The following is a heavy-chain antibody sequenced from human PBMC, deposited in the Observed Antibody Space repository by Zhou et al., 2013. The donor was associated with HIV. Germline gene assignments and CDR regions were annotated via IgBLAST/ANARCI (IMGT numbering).Heavy chain of an antibody. V-gene: IGHV4-34*01. CDR1: GASFTGYF. CDR3: ARQGAAAGPIDY. CDR2: IDHGGST. Sequence: VQLQQWGAGLLKPSETLSLTCAVYGASFTGYFWSWIRQPPGKGLEWIGEIDHGGSTSYNPSLKSRVTISVDTSKNQFSLKLSSVTAADTAVYYCARQGAAAGPIDYWGQGTLVTVSS. D-gene: IGHD6-13*01. J-gene: IGHJ4*02.